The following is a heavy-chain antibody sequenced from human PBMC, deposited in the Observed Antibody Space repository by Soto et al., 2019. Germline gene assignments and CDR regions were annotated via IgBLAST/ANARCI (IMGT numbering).Heavy chain of an antibody. CDR1: GVSITTNGYS. J-gene: IGHJ4*02. CDR2: IYPSGTI. D-gene: IGHD3-16*01. CDR3: ATYTAFAKYYFDY. V-gene: IGHV4-30-2*01. Sequence: SETLSLTCAVSGVSITTNGYSWSCIRQPPGKGLEWIGYIYPSGTIFYNPSLNSRVTISADTSNNQFSLKLTSVTAADTAVYFCATYTAFAKYYFDYWGRGTLVTVSS.